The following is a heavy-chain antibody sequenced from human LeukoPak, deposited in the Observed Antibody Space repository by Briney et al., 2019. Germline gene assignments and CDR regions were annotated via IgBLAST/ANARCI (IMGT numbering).Heavy chain of an antibody. CDR1: GYTFTSYD. CDR2: MNPNSGTT. J-gene: IGHJ6*02. CDR3: ARDMVAVVAAPMDV. Sequence: ASVKVSCKASGYTFTSYDFNWVRQAPGQGPEWIGWMNPNSGTTGYAQKFQGRVTMTRDTSTSTVYMELSSLRSEDTAVYYCARDMVAVVAAPMDVWGQGTTVTVSS. D-gene: IGHD2-15*01. V-gene: IGHV1-8*01.